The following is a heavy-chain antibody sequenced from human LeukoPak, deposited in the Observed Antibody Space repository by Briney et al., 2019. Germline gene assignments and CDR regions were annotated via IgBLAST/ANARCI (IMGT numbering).Heavy chain of an antibody. J-gene: IGHJ4*02. V-gene: IGHV3-23*01. D-gene: IGHD5-18*01. Sequence: GGTLRLSCAASEFTFSSYGMSWVRQAPGKGLEWVSAISGSGGSTYYADSVKGRFTISRDNSKNTLYLQMNSLRAEDTAVYYCAKSGRRGYSYGYRFKYYYDYWGQGTLVTVSS. CDR1: EFTFSSYG. CDR2: ISGSGGST. CDR3: AKSGRRGYSYGYRFKYYYDY.